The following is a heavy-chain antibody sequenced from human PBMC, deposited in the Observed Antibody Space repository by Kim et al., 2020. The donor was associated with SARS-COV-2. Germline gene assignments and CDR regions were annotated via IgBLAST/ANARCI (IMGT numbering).Heavy chain of an antibody. J-gene: IGHJ4*02. Sequence: GGSLRLSCAASGFRVSSTFMSWVRQAPGKGLEWVSLIYSTGNSDHADSVKGRFTISRDKSKNTVDLQMTNLRAEDTAVYYCARDSYFGSGTTFDLWGQGTLVTVSS. CDR3: ARDSYFGSGTTFDL. D-gene: IGHD3-10*01. CDR1: GFRVSSTF. CDR2: IYSTGNS. V-gene: IGHV3-53*01.